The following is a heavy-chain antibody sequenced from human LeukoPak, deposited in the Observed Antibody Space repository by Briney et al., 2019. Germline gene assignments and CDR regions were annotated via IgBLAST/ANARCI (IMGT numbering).Heavy chain of an antibody. Sequence: GESLKISCAASGFTFSTNAMHWVRQAPGKGLEYISSISSDGGSTYYADSVKGRFIISRDNSKNTLYLQMGRLRAEDMAVYYCARSNNIVGATYFDYWGQGTLVTVSS. CDR2: ISSDGGST. V-gene: IGHV3-64*02. CDR1: GFTFSTNA. CDR3: ARSNNIVGATYFDY. D-gene: IGHD1-26*01. J-gene: IGHJ4*02.